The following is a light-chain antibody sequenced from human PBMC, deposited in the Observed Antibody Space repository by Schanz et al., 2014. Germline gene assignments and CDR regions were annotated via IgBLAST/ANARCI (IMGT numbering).Light chain of an antibody. V-gene: IGKV3-15*01. Sequence: ETVMTQSPATLSVSPGERATLSCRASQSISNNLAWYQQKRGQAPRLLIFGASIRATGVPARFSGSGSGTEFTLTISSLQPEDFATYYCQQSFNNPLTFGQGTRVEIK. CDR1: QSISNN. CDR3: QQSFNNPLT. CDR2: GAS. J-gene: IGKJ1*01.